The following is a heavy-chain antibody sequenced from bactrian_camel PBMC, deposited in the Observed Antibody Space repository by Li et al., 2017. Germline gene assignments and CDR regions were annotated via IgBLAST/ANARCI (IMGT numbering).Heavy chain of an antibody. V-gene: IGHV3S54*01. CDR1: GYTFSLIKDC. J-gene: IGHJ6*01. D-gene: IGHD2*01. CDR2: FDPGGIST. CDR3: ATDPFVLVVAGSTFGF. Sequence: HVQLVESGGGSVQVGGSLKLSCAARGYTFSLIKDCLGWFRQAPGKEREEVARFDPGGISTFDADSVKGRFTISRDNAKDTGYLQMNSLKSEDTALYYCATDPFVLVVAGSTFGFWGQGTQVTVS.